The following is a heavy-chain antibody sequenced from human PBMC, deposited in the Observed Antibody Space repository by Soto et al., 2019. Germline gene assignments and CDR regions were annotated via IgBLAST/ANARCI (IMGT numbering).Heavy chain of an antibody. J-gene: IGHJ6*02. CDR1: GYSFTNYW. V-gene: IGHV5-10-1*01. D-gene: IGHD2-15*01. CDR2: IDPSDSNT. CDR3: ARRYCSGSGCYINGMDV. Sequence: GESLKISCKVSGYSFTNYWINWVRQMPGKGLEWMGTIDPSDSNTNYSPSFQGHVTISVDKSISTAYLQWSSLKASDTAMYYCARRYCSGSGCYINGMDVWGQGTTVTVSS.